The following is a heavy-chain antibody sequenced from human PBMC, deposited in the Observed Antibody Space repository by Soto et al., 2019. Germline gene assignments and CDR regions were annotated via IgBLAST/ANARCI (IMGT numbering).Heavy chain of an antibody. CDR3: ARGGHIAAREGQIDY. V-gene: IGHV3-33*01. Sequence: GGSLRLSCAASGFTFSSYGMHWVRQAPGKGLEWVAVIWYDGSNKYYADSVKGRFTISRDNSKNTLYLQMNSLRAEDTAVYYCARGGHIAAREGQIDYWGQGTLVTVSS. CDR2: IWYDGSNK. J-gene: IGHJ4*02. CDR1: GFTFSSYG. D-gene: IGHD6-6*01.